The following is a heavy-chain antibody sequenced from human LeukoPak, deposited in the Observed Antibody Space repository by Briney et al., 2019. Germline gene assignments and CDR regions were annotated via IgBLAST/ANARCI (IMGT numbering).Heavy chain of an antibody. CDR3: AKNLGPFDV. CDR1: GFTFNKFA. D-gene: IGHD3-16*01. J-gene: IGHJ3*01. Sequence: GGSLRLSCAASGFTFNKFAMTWVRQAPGRGLEWVSTIADAGTYYADSVKGRFTISRDNSKNMLYLQLNSLRAGDTAMYYCAKNLGPFDVRGQGTMVTVSS. CDR2: IADAGT. V-gene: IGHV3-23*01.